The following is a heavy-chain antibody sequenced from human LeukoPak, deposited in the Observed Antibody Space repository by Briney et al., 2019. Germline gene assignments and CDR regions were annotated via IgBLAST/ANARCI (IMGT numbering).Heavy chain of an antibody. Sequence: ASVKVSCKASGYTFTSYYMHWVRQAPGQGLEWMGGIIPIFGTANYAQKFQGRVTITTDESTSTAYMELSSLRSEDTAVYYCARAGRDGYTDYWGQGTLVTVSS. V-gene: IGHV1-69*05. CDR3: ARAGRDGYTDY. CDR1: GYTFTSYY. D-gene: IGHD5-24*01. CDR2: IIPIFGTA. J-gene: IGHJ4*02.